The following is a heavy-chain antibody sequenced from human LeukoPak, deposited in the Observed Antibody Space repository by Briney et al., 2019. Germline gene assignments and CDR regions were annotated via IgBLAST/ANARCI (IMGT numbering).Heavy chain of an antibody. J-gene: IGHJ6*02. V-gene: IGHV1-18*01. CDR2: ISAYNGNT. Sequence: GSSVKVSCKASGGTFSSYAISWVRQAPRQGLEWMGWISAYNGNTNYAQKLQGRVTMTTDTSTSTAYMELRSLRSEDTAVHYCARGPTLVRGVIMPDSVGGMDVWGQGTTVTVSS. D-gene: IGHD3-10*01. CDR3: ARGPTLVRGVIMPDSVGGMDV. CDR1: GGTFSSYA.